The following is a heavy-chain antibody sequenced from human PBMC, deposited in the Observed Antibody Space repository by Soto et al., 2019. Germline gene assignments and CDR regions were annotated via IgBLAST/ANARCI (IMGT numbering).Heavy chain of an antibody. D-gene: IGHD3-3*01. CDR2: ISYDGSNK. J-gene: IGHJ4*02. CDR1: GFTFSSYG. CDR3: AKDQITIFGDGLGSIDY. Sequence: GGSLRLSCAASGFTFSSYGMHWVRQAPGKGLEWVAVISYDGSNKYYADSVKGRFTISRDNSKNTLYLQMNSLRAEDTAVYYCAKDQITIFGDGLGSIDYWGQGTLVTVSS. V-gene: IGHV3-30*18.